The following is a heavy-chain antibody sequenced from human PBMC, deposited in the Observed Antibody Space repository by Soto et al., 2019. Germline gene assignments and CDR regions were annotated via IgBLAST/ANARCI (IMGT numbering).Heavy chain of an antibody. CDR3: AKDPLYITPFDY. V-gene: IGHV3-33*06. Sequence: GGSLRLSCAASGFIFSDFAMHWVRQAPGKGLEWVAEIWYDGSNEYYGDSVKGRFTISRDNSKNTLYLQMNSLRAEDTAVYYCAKDPLYITPFDYWGQGTLVTVSS. D-gene: IGHD1-20*01. CDR1: GFIFSDFA. J-gene: IGHJ4*02. CDR2: IWYDGSNE.